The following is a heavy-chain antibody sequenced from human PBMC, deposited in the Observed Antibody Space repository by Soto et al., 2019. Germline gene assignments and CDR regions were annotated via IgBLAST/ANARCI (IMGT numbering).Heavy chain of an antibody. Sequence: SETLSLTCSVSGVSMTYGGYSWSWIRQSPEKGLEWLGYTGHLQRTHCNPSFKRRLPLSIARTRNQFYLRLSSMTGAVEVVYYCARGGGYDSFDFWGQGIQVTVSS. V-gene: IGHV4-30-2*06. CDR1: GVSMTYGGYS. D-gene: IGHD2-15*01. CDR3: ARGGGYDSFDF. J-gene: IGHJ4*02. CDR2: TGHLQRT.